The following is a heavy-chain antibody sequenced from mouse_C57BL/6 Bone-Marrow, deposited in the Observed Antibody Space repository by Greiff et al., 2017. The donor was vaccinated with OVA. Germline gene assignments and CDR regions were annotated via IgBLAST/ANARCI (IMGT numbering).Heavy chain of an antibody. V-gene: IGHV1-81*01. CDR2: IYPRSGNT. CDR1: GYTFTSYG. Sequence: QVQLQQSGAELARPGASVKLSCKASGYTFTSYGISWVKQRTGQGLEWIGEIYPRSGNTYYNEKFKGKATLTADKSSSTAYMELRSLTSDDSAVYFWARIGYGSSYGAMDYWGQGTSVTVSS. J-gene: IGHJ4*01. CDR3: ARIGYGSSYGAMDY. D-gene: IGHD1-1*01.